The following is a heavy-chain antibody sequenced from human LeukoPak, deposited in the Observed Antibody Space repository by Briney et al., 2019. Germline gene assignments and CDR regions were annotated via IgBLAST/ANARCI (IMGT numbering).Heavy chain of an antibody. V-gene: IGHV3-7*01. CDR3: VRPELPGWSVLFDF. D-gene: IGHD2-15*01. Sequence: PGGSLRLSCAASGFSFSSYWMSWVRQAPGKGLEWVANINEAGSEKYYADSVKGRFTISRDNAQNSLFLQMNSLRADDTAVYYCVRPELPGWSVLFDFWGQGTLVTVSS. CDR2: INEAGSEK. J-gene: IGHJ4*02. CDR1: GFSFSSYW.